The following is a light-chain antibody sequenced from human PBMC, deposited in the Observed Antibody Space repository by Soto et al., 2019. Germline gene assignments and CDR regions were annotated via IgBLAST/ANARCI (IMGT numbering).Light chain of an antibody. Sequence: QSALTQPASVSGPPGQSITISCTGTSSDVGAYNSVSWYQQHPDKAPKLMIYEVSYRPSGVSNRFSGSKSDNTASLTISGLHTEDEADYYCSSYTSSSTYLFGTGTKVTVL. CDR3: SSYTSSSTYL. V-gene: IGLV2-14*03. CDR2: EVS. J-gene: IGLJ1*01. CDR1: SSDVGAYNS.